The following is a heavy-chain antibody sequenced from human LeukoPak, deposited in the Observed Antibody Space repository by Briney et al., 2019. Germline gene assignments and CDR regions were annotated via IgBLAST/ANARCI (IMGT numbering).Heavy chain of an antibody. D-gene: IGHD6-19*01. V-gene: IGHV1-18*01. CDR2: ISAYNGDA. CDR1: GYTFTNYG. Sequence: GASVKVSCKASGYTFTNYGISWVRQAPGQGLDWMGWISAYNGDANYAQKVQGRVTMTADTSTSTAYMELRSLRSDDTAVYYCARDAGYSSGWYRENDYWGQGTLVTVSS. CDR3: ARDAGYSSGWYRENDY. J-gene: IGHJ4*02.